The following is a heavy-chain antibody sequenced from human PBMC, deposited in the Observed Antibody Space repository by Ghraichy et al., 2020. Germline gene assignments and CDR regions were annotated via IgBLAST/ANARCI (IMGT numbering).Heavy chain of an antibody. CDR2: INHSGST. CDR1: GGSFSGYY. J-gene: IGHJ4*02. D-gene: IGHD2-2*01. Sequence: SETLSLTCAVYGGSFSGYYWSWIRQPPGKGLEWIGEINHSGSTNYNPSLKSRVTISVDTSKNQFSLKLSSVTAADTAVYYCARGRGYCSSTSCGGEYYFDYWGQGTLVTVSS. CDR3: ARGRGYCSSTSCGGEYYFDY. V-gene: IGHV4-34*01.